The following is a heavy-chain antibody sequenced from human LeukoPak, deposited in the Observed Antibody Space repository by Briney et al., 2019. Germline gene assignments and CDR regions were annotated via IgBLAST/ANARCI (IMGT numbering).Heavy chain of an antibody. J-gene: IGHJ4*02. CDR2: INTGGYT. Sequence: GGSLRLSCAASGFTVSTNYMTWVRQAPGKGLDWVSIINTGGYTYYIDSMKGRFTISRDKSKNTLYLQMTFLNVEDTAVYYCARESGSYLQWGQGTLVTVSS. V-gene: IGHV3-53*01. D-gene: IGHD1-26*01. CDR1: GFTVSTNY. CDR3: ARESGSYLQ.